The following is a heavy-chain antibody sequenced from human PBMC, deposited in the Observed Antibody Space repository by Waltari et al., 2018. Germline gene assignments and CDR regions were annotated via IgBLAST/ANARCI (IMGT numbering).Heavy chain of an antibody. CDR3: ARARYCSSTSCSGRFDP. CDR1: GYSISSGYS. V-gene: IGHV4-38-2*01. J-gene: IGHJ5*02. D-gene: IGHD2-2*01. CDR2: IYHSGST. Sequence: QVQLLESGPGLVKPSETLSLTCAVSGYSISSGYSWRWIRQPPGKGLEWMGSIYHSGSTYYNPSLKSRVTISVDTSKNQFSLKLSSVTAADTAVYYCARARYCSSTSCSGRFDPWGQGTLVTVSS.